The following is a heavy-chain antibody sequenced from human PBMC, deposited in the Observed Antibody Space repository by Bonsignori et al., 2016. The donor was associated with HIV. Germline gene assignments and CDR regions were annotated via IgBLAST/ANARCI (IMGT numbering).Heavy chain of an antibody. CDR3: ARDAFDI. CDR2: ISSGGNAK. V-gene: IGHV3-48*03. Sequence: ELQLVESGGGLVQPGGSLRLSCAASSFTFRSYDMNWVRQAPGKGLEWVSYISSGGNAKKYADSVKGRFTISRDNAKNSLYLEMNSLRAEDTAVYYCARDAFDIWGQGTMVTVSS. CDR1: SFTFRSYD. J-gene: IGHJ3*02.